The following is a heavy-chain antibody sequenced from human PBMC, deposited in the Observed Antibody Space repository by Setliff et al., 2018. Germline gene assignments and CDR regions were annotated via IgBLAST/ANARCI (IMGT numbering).Heavy chain of an antibody. Sequence: SETLSLTCTVSGGSISSSDFYWGWIRQPPGKGLEWIGSIYYSGTTYYNPSLKSPVTISIDTSKNQFSLKLSSVTAADTAIYYCARHDARGYYYYMDAWGEGTTVTVSS. CDR2: IYYSGTT. CDR1: GGSISSSDFY. V-gene: IGHV4-39*01. D-gene: IGHD3-10*01. J-gene: IGHJ6*03. CDR3: ARHDARGYYYYMDA.